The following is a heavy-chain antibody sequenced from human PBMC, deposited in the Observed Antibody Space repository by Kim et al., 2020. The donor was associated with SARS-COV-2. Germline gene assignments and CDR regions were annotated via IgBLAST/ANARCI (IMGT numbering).Heavy chain of an antibody. Sequence: SETLSLTCTVSGGSISSSSYYWGWIRQPPGKGLEWIGSIYYSGSTYYNPSLKSRVTISVDTSKNQFSLKLSSVTAADTAVYYCARHGGNSDMLTGYPVTPIDYWGQGTLVTVSS. CDR3: ARHGGNSDMLTGYPVTPIDY. J-gene: IGHJ4*02. CDR2: IYYSGST. CDR1: GGSISSSSYY. D-gene: IGHD3-9*01. V-gene: IGHV4-39*01.